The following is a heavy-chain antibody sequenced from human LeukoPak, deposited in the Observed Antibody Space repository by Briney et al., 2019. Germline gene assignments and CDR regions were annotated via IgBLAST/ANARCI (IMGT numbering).Heavy chain of an antibody. V-gene: IGHV1-69*05. Sequence: ASVKVSCKASGGTFSSYAISWVRQAPGQGLEWMGGIIPIFGTANYAQKFQGRVTITTDESTSTAYMELSSLRSEDTAGYYCARSYDSSGYLWLYWGQGTLVTVSS. CDR2: IIPIFGTA. D-gene: IGHD3-22*01. J-gene: IGHJ4*02. CDR1: GGTFSSYA. CDR3: ARSYDSSGYLWLY.